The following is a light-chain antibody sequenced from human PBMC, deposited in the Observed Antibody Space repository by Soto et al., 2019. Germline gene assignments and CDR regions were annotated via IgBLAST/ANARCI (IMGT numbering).Light chain of an antibody. Sequence: DIVLTQSPDSLAVSLGERATINCNSIQSVFYNSNNKKYLAWYQQKPGQPPKVLIYWASTRESGVPERLSGSGSGTDLTLTITRLQPDDFATYYCQHYNSYSRTFGHGTKVDIK. CDR3: QHYNSYSRT. J-gene: IGKJ1*01. CDR1: QSVFYNSNNKKY. CDR2: WAS. V-gene: IGKV4-1*01.